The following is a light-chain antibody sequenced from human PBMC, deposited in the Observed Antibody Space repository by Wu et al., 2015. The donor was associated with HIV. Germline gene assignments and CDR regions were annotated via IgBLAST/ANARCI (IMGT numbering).Light chain of an antibody. V-gene: IGKV1-39*01. Sequence: DIQMTQSPSSLSASVGDRVTITCRASQSVGNHLNWYQQKAGKAPKLLISTTSVLQNDDSSRFSGSGFDTNFTLRITNLQPEDIATYYCQQSYRTPHTFGQGTKLEIK. J-gene: IGKJ2*01. CDR2: TTS. CDR3: QQSYRTPHT. CDR1: QSVGNH.